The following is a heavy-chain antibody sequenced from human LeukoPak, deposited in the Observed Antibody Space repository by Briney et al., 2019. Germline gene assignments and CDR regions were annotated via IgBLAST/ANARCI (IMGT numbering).Heavy chain of an antibody. J-gene: IGHJ5*02. CDR3: ARDKDSSSRTKYNWFDP. Sequence: GASVKVSCKASGGTFSSYAISWVRQAPGQGLEWMGGIIPIFGTANYAQKFQGRVTITTDESTSTAYMELSSLRSGDTAVYYCARDKDSSSRTKYNWFDPWGQGTLVTVSS. CDR1: GGTFSSYA. V-gene: IGHV1-69*05. D-gene: IGHD6-13*01. CDR2: IIPIFGTA.